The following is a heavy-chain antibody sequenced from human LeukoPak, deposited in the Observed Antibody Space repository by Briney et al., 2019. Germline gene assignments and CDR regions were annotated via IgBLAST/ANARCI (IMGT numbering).Heavy chain of an antibody. CDR3: ARDIRVDYGHCCYGMDV. CDR1: GGTFSSYT. Sequence: SVKVSCKASGGTFSSYTISWVRQAPGQGLEWMGRIIPMVGVANYAQKFQGRVTIIADKSTSTAYMELSSLRSEDTAVYYCARDIRVDYGHCCYGMDVWGQGTTVTVSS. D-gene: IGHD4-17*01. J-gene: IGHJ6*02. CDR2: IIPMVGVA. V-gene: IGHV1-69*04.